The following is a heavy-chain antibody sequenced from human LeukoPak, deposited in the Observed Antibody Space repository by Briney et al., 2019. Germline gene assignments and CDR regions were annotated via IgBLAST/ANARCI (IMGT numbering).Heavy chain of an antibody. J-gene: IGHJ4*02. Sequence: ASVNVSRKASGYTLTGYYMHWVRQAPGQGLEWMGWIKPNSGGTKYAQKFQGRVTMTRDTSISIAYMELSRLRSDDTAVYYCARVRAEIILMVYAKGSYFDYGGQGTLVTVSS. CDR1: GYTLTGYY. CDR2: IKPNSGGT. D-gene: IGHD2-8*01. CDR3: ARVRAEIILMVYAKGSYFDY. V-gene: IGHV1-2*02.